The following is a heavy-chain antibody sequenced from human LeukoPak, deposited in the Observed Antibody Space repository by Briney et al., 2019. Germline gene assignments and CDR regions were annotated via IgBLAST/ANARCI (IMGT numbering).Heavy chain of an antibody. D-gene: IGHD6-13*01. CDR1: GGSIISSNYY. Sequence: PSETLSLTCTVSGGSIISSNYYWGWIRQPPGKGLEWIGTIYYSGRTYYNPSLKSRVTISVDTPKKEFSLKLSSVTAADTAVYYCARLAAASAGPGWFDPWGQGTLVTFSS. CDR3: ARLAAASAGPGWFDP. V-gene: IGHV4-39*01. J-gene: IGHJ5*02. CDR2: IYYSGRT.